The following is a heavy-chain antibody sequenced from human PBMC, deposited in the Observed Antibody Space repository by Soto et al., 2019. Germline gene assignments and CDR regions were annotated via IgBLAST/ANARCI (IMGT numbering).Heavy chain of an antibody. V-gene: IGHV1-18*01. CDR2: ISAYNGNT. CDR3: ARRLEDYDILTGYYTPEYNWFDP. J-gene: IGHJ5*02. D-gene: IGHD3-9*01. Sequence: ASVKVSYKASGYTFTSYGISWVRQAPGQGLEWMGWISAYNGNTNYAQKLQGRVTMTTDTSTSTAYMELRSLRSDDTAVYYCARRLEDYDILTGYYTPEYNWFDPWGQGTLVTVSS. CDR1: GYTFTSYG.